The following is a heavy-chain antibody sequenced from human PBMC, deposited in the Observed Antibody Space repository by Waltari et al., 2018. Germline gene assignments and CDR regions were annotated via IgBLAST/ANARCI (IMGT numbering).Heavy chain of an antibody. CDR1: L. Sequence: LWNWCRQSPGKGLEWIEQFHGNGKTNYNPSFASRVSVSLDTSANQFSLKVTSATAADTAIYYCGRDRGRGLYLDTWGQGILVSVSP. CDR2: FHGNGKT. D-gene: IGHD2-15*01. V-gene: IGHV4-4*02. CDR3: GRDRGRGLYLDT. J-gene: IGHJ4*02.